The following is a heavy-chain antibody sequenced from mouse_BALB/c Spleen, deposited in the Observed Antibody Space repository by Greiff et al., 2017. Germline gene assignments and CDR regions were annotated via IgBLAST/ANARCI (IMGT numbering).Heavy chain of an antibody. D-gene: IGHD1-2*01. V-gene: IGHV5-6-5*01. Sequence: EVKLMESGGGLVKPGGSLKLSCAASGFTFSSYAMSWVRQTPEKRLEWVASISSGGSTYYPDSVKGRFTISRDNARNILYLQMSSLRSEDTAMYYCARGDYGYVGAMDDWGQGTSVTVSS. CDR2: ISSGGST. CDR3: ARGDYGYVGAMDD. CDR1: GFTFSSYA. J-gene: IGHJ4*01.